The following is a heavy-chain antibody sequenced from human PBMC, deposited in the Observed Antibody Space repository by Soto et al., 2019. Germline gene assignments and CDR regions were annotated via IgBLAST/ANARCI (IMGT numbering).Heavy chain of an antibody. CDR2: FDPEDGET. J-gene: IGHJ6*02. V-gene: IGHV1-24*01. D-gene: IGHD6-13*01. CDR3: ATGIIAAAGHYYGMDV. CDR1: GYTLTELS. Sequence: ASVKVSCKVSGYTLTELSMHWVRQAPGKGLEWMGGFDPEDGETIYAQKFQGRVTMTEDTSTDTAYMEPSSLRSEDTAVYYCATGIIAAAGHYYGMDVWGQGTTVTVSS.